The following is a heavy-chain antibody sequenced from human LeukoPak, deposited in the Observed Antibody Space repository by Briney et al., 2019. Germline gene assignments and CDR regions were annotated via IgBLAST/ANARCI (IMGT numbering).Heavy chain of an antibody. D-gene: IGHD6-13*01. V-gene: IGHV1-3*03. J-gene: IGHJ6*03. CDR1: GFTFTDYA. CDR2: INAGNGHT. CDR3: GRGRSTCSSNFDYYYYMDV. Sequence: GASVKVSCKASGFTFTDYAIHWVRQAPGQRPEWMGWINAGNGHTRYSQEFQGRVTITRDASASTAYMELNSLGSEDMAMYYCGRGRSTCSSNFDYYYYMDVWGKGTTVAVSS.